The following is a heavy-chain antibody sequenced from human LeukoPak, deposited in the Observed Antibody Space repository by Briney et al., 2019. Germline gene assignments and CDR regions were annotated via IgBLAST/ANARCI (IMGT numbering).Heavy chain of an antibody. CDR2: ISWNSGSI. CDR3: AKDSGSYYSYAEYFQH. D-gene: IGHD1-26*01. CDR1: GFTFDDYA. Sequence: GRSLRLSCAASGFTFDDYAMHWVRQAPGKGLEWVSGISWNSGSIGYADSVKGRFTISRDNAKNSLYLQMNSLRAEDTALYYCAKDSGSYYSYAEYFQHWGQGTLVTVSS. V-gene: IGHV3-9*01. J-gene: IGHJ1*01.